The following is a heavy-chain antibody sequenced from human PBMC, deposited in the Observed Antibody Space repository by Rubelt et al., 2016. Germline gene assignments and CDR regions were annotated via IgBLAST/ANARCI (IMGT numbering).Heavy chain of an antibody. CDR3: ARAASTVTTLLDLGY. J-gene: IGHJ4*02. V-gene: IGHV1-46*01. CDR1: GYTFTSYY. D-gene: IGHD4-17*01. CDR2: INPSGGST. Sequence: QVQRVQSGAEVKKPGASVKVSCKASGYTFTSYYMHWVRQAPGQGLEWMGIINPSGGSTSYAQKFQGRVTMTRDTSTSTVYMELSSLRSEDTAVYYCARAASTVTTLLDLGYWGQGTLVTVSS.